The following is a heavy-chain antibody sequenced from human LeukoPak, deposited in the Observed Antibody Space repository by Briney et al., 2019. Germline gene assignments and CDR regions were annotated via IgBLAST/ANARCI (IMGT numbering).Heavy chain of an antibody. CDR2: IIPIFGTA. CDR1: GGTFSSYA. CDR3: ATAHDYGERTYYYYCMDV. V-gene: IGHV1-69*01. D-gene: IGHD4-17*01. Sequence: SVKVSCKASGGTFSSYAISWVRQAPGQGLEWMGGIIPIFGTANYAQKFQGRVTITADESTSTAYMELSSLRSEDTAVYYCATAHDYGERTYYYYCMDVWGKGTTVTVSS. J-gene: IGHJ6*03.